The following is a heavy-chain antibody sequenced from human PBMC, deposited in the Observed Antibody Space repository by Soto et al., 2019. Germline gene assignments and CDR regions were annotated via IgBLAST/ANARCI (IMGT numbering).Heavy chain of an antibody. CDR2: ISGSGAST. Sequence: PGGSLRLSCAVSGFTFSSYALSWVRQAPGKGLEWVSAISGSGASTYYADSVKGRFTISRDTSKDMVSLQMNSLRAEDTAVYYCARDTLRFLEWLGSDGMDVWGQGTTVTVSS. V-gene: IGHV3-23*01. D-gene: IGHD3-3*01. CDR1: GFTFSSYA. CDR3: ARDTLRFLEWLGSDGMDV. J-gene: IGHJ6*02.